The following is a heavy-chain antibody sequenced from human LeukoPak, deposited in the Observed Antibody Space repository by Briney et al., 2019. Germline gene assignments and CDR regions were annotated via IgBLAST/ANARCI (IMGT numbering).Heavy chain of an antibody. J-gene: IGHJ3*02. Sequence: GGSLRLSCAASGFTFDDYAMHWVRQAPGKGLEWVSGISWNSGSIGYADSVKGRFTISRDSAKNSLYLQMNSLRAEDTALYYCAKDLSSSWYRNAFDIWGQGTMVTVSS. CDR3: AKDLSSSWYRNAFDI. D-gene: IGHD6-13*01. CDR1: GFTFDDYA. V-gene: IGHV3-9*01. CDR2: ISWNSGSI.